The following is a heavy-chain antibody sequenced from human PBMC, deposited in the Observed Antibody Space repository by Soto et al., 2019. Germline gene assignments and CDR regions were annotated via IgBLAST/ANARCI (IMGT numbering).Heavy chain of an antibody. CDR3: AKDIWGPFSSGGYMDV. D-gene: IGHD6-19*01. J-gene: IGHJ6*03. CDR2: ISWNSGTI. V-gene: IGHV3-9*01. CDR1: GFTFDDYA. Sequence: GGSLRLSCAASGFTFDDYAMHWVRQAPGKGLEWVSGISWNSGTIAYADSVKGRFTISRDNAKNSLYLQMNSLRAEDTALYYCAKDIWGPFSSGGYMDVWGKGTTVTVSS.